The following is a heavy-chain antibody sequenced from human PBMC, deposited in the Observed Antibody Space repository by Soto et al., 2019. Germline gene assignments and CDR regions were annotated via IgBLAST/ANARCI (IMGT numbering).Heavy chain of an antibody. CDR2: IIPIFGTT. V-gene: IGHV1-69*13. D-gene: IGHD2-2*03. Sequence: SVKVSCKASGGTFSSHAISWVRQAPGRGLEWMGGIIPIFGTTKYTQNFRARVTITADESTSTAYMELSSLTSEDTAVYYCGSVGYCSSTNCLFYYYHYGMDVWGQGTTVTVS. J-gene: IGHJ6*02. CDR3: GSVGYCSSTNCLFYYYHYGMDV. CDR1: GGTFSSHA.